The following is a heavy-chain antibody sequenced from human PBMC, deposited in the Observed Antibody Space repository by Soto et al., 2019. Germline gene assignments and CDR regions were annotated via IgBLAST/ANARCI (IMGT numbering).Heavy chain of an antibody. J-gene: IGHJ6*03. D-gene: IGHD2-21*02. CDR1: GFTFSNYA. CDR3: AKKGPCSGGDCPPLHYYYYMDV. Sequence: EVQLLESGGGLVKPGESLRLSCAASGFTFSNYAMNWVRQAPGKGLEWVSLISGSGVTTYYADSVKGRFIISRDNSKNTLYLQMNSLRAEDTALYYCAKKGPCSGGDCPPLHYYYYMDVWGKGTTATVSS. CDR2: ISGSGVTT. V-gene: IGHV3-23*01.